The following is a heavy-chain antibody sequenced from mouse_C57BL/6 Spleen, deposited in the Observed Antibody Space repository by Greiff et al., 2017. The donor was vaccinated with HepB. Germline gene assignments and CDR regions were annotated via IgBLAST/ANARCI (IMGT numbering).Heavy chain of an antibody. CDR2: IHPNSGST. V-gene: IGHV1-64*01. CDR3: AREGDFSYAMDY. CDR1: GYTFTSYW. J-gene: IGHJ4*01. Sequence: VQLKQPGAELVKPGASVKLSCKASGYTFTSYWMHWVKQRPGQGLEWIGMIHPNSGSTNYNEKFKSKATLTVDKSSSTAYMQLSSLTSEDSAVYYCAREGDFSYAMDYWGQGTSVTVSS.